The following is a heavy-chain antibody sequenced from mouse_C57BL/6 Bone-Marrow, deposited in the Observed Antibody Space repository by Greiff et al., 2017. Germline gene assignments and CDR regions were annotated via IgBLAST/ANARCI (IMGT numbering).Heavy chain of an antibody. CDR1: GFTFSSYG. Sequence: DVKLVESGGDLVKPGGSLKLSCAASGFTFSSYGMSWVRQTPDKRLEWVATISSGGSYTYYPDSVKGRFTISRDNAKNTLYLQMSSLKSEDTAMYYCARQEYWGEGTTLTVSS. V-gene: IGHV5-6*02. CDR3: ARQEY. CDR2: ISSGGSYT. J-gene: IGHJ2*01.